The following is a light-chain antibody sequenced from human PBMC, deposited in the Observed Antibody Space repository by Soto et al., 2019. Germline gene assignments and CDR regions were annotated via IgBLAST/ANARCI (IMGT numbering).Light chain of an antibody. CDR3: QQSYSTHPEYT. V-gene: IGKV1-39*01. CDR2: GAS. Sequence: DIQMTQSPSSLSASVGDRVTITCRASQNIYNYLNWYQQKPEKAPKLLIYGASSLQTGVPSRFSGSGSGTDFTLTISSLQPEDFATDYCQQSYSTHPEYTFGQGTKLEIK. J-gene: IGKJ2*01. CDR1: QNIYNY.